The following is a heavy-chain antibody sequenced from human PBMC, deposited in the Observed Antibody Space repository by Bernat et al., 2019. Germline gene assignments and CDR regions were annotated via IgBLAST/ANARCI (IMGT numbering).Heavy chain of an antibody. D-gene: IGHD2-15*01. Sequence: QVQLVESGGGVVQPGRSLRLSCAASGFTFSSYGMHWVRQAPGKGLEWVAVIWYDGSNKYYADSVKGRFTISRDNSKNTLYLQMNSLRAEDTAVYSCARDDRYCSGGSCYPSDYWGQGTLVTVSS. CDR3: ARDDRYCSGGSCYPSDY. V-gene: IGHV3-33*01. CDR2: IWYDGSNK. CDR1: GFTFSSYG. J-gene: IGHJ4*02.